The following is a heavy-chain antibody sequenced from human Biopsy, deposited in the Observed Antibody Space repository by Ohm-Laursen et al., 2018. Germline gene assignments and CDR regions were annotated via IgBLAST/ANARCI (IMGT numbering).Heavy chain of an antibody. CDR2: IYYSGST. V-gene: IGHV4-59*01. Sequence: GTLSLTCTVSGGSISSDYWSWIRQAPGKGLEWIGYIYYSGSTNYNPSLKSRVTISVDTSKNQFSLRLNSVAAADTAVYYCARATNSTGWPYYYFYGMDVWGQGTTVTVSS. CDR1: GGSISSDY. D-gene: IGHD2/OR15-2a*01. J-gene: IGHJ6*02. CDR3: ARATNSTGWPYYYFYGMDV.